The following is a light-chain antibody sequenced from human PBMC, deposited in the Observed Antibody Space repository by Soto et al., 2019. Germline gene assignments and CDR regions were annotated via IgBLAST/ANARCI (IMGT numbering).Light chain of an antibody. CDR3: CSYAGSFTWL. CDR2: EVS. V-gene: IGLV2-11*01. J-gene: IGLJ3*02. CDR1: SSDVGNYNY. Sequence: QSVLTQPRSVSGSPGQSVTISCTGTSSDVGNYNYVSWYQQYPGKAPKLMIYEVSKRPSGVPDRFSGSKSSNTASLTISGLQTEDEADYYCCSYAGSFTWLFGGGTKLTVL.